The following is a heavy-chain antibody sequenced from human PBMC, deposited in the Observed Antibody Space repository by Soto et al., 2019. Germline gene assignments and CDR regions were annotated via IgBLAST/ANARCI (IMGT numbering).Heavy chain of an antibody. CDR3: ARDIQGDSSGYPDY. V-gene: IGHV3-30-3*01. J-gene: IGHJ4*02. CDR2: ISYDGSNE. Sequence: GGSLRLSCAASGFTFGAYAFHWVRQAPGKGLEWVAVISYDGSNEYYADSVKGRFIISRDKSKNMLYLQMNSLRAEDTALYYCARDIQGDSSGYPDYWGQGTLVTVSS. D-gene: IGHD3-22*01. CDR1: GFTFGAYA.